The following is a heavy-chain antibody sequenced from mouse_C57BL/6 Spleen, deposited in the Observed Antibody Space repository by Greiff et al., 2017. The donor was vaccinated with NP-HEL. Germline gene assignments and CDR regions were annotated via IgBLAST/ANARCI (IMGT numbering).Heavy chain of an antibody. Sequence: EVMLVESGEGLVKPGGSLKLSCAASGFTFSSYAMSWVRQTPEKRLEWVAYISSGGDYIYYAATVQGRFTISRDNARNTLYLQMSILKSEDTAMYYCTIYYGNYGAMDYWGQGTSVTVSS. V-gene: IGHV5-9-1*02. CDR3: TIYYGNYGAMDY. D-gene: IGHD2-1*01. CDR2: ISSGGDYI. CDR1: GFTFSSYA. J-gene: IGHJ4*01.